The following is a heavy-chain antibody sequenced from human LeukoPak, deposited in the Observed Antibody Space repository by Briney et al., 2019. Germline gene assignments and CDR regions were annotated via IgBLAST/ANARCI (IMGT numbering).Heavy chain of an antibody. Sequence: GGSLKHSCAASGFTFSGSAMHWVRQASGKGLEWVGRIRSKANSYATAYAASVKGRFTISRDDSKNTAYLQMNSLKTEDTAVYYCTRQAPSGSYWVSAFDIWGQGTMVTVSS. CDR1: GFTFSGSA. CDR2: IRSKANSYAT. D-gene: IGHD1-26*01. J-gene: IGHJ3*02. CDR3: TRQAPSGSYWVSAFDI. V-gene: IGHV3-73*01.